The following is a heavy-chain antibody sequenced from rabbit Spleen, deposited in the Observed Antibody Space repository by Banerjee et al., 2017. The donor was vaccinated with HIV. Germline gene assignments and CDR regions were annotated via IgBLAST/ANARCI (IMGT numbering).Heavy chain of an antibody. V-gene: IGHV1S45*01. Sequence: QEQLVESGGGLVQPGGSLKLSCKASGFSFSSGYDMCWVRQAPGKGLEWIACIYAGSSSSTYSATWAKGRFTLSKTSSTTVTLQMTSLTAADTATYFCARDAGTSFSTYGMDLWGPGPWSPS. D-gene: IGHD8-1*01. CDR2: IYAGSSSST. CDR1: GFSFSSGYD. CDR3: ARDAGTSFSTYGMDL. J-gene: IGHJ6*01.